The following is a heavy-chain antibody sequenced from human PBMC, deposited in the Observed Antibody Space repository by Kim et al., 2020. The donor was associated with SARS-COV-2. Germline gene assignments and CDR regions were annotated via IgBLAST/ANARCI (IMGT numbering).Heavy chain of an antibody. D-gene: IGHD1-1*01. V-gene: IGHV1-18*01. Sequence: NYAQKLQGRVTMTTDTSTSTAYMELSSLRSDDTAVYYCARWDGTGGHFDYWGQGTLVTVSS. J-gene: IGHJ4*02. CDR3: ARWDGTGGHFDY.